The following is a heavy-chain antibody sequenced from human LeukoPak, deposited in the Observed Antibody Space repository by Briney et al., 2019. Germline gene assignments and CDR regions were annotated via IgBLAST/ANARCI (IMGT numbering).Heavy chain of an antibody. CDR2: ISSGSSYI. D-gene: IGHD5-12*01. CDR1: GFTFSSYS. J-gene: IGHJ6*03. V-gene: IGHV3-21*01. CDR3: ACTSGYDFSSYYYYYMDV. Sequence: TGGSLRLSCAASGFTFSSYSMNWVRQAPGKGLEWVSSISSGSSYIYYADSVKGRFTISRDNAENSLYLQMNSLSAEDTAVYYCACTSGYDFSSYYYYYMDVWGKGTTVTVSS.